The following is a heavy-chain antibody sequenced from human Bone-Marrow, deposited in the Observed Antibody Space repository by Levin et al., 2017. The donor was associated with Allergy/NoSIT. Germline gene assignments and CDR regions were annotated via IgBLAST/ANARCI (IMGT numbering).Heavy chain of an antibody. CDR1: GGSMSRYY. J-gene: IGHJ4*02. D-gene: IGHD3/OR15-3a*01. Sequence: ESLKISCTVSGGSMSRYYWSWIRQPPGKGLEWIGYIYYSGSTTYNPSLRSRLTISVDMSKNQFSLKLISVTAADTAVYYCARGTWHFDYWGQGTLVTVSS. V-gene: IGHV4-59*08. CDR3: ARGTWHFDY. CDR2: IYYSGST.